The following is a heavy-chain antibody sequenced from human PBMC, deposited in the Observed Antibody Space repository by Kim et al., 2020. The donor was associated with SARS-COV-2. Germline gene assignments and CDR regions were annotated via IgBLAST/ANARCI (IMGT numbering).Heavy chain of an antibody. CDR2: IIPIFGTA. J-gene: IGHJ4*02. CDR1: GGTFSSYA. D-gene: IGHD3-22*01. CDR3: ARLDYYDSSGHPWY. Sequence: SVKVSCKASGGTFSSYAISWVRQAPGQGLEWMGGIIPIFGTANYAQKFQGRVTITADESTSTAYMELSSLRSEDTAVYYCARLDYYDSSGHPWYWGQGTLVTVSS. V-gene: IGHV1-69*13.